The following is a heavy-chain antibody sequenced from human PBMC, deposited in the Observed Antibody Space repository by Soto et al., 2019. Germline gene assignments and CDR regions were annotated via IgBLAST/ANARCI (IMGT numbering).Heavy chain of an antibody. CDR2: IYYSGST. Sequence: QLLESGPGLVKPSETLSLTCTVSGGSISSSSYYWGWIRQPPGKGLEWIGSIYYSGSTYYNPSLKSRVTISVDTSKNQFSRKLSSVTAADTAVYYCARAGYDFWSGYRNWFDPWGQGTLVTVSS. CDR3: ARAGYDFWSGYRNWFDP. CDR1: GGSISSSSYY. D-gene: IGHD3-3*01. V-gene: IGHV4-39*01. J-gene: IGHJ5*02.